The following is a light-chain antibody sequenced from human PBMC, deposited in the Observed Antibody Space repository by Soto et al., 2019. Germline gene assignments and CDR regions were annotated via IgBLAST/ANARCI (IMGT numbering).Light chain of an antibody. CDR1: SSNIGAGYD. CDR3: QSYDSSLSASEV. V-gene: IGLV1-40*01. Sequence: QSVLTQPPSVSGAPGQRVTISCTGSSSNIGAGYDVHWYQQLPGTAPKLIIYGNSNRPSGVPDRFSGSKSGTSASLAITGRQAEDEADYYCQSYDSSLSASEVFGTGTKLTVL. CDR2: GNS. J-gene: IGLJ1*01.